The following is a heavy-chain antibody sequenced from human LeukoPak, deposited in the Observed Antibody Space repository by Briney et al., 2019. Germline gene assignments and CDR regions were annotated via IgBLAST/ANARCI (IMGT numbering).Heavy chain of an antibody. CDR1: GYTFTGYY. CDR3: ARRFDDYSNYDYYYYMDV. J-gene: IGHJ6*03. CDR2: INPNSGGT. D-gene: IGHD4-11*01. Sequence: GASVKVSCKASGYTFTGYYIHWVRQAPGQGLEWMGWINPNSGGTNYAQKFQGRVTMTRDTSISTAYMELSRLRSDDTAVYYCARRFDDYSNYDYYYYMDVWGKGTTVTVSS. V-gene: IGHV1-2*02.